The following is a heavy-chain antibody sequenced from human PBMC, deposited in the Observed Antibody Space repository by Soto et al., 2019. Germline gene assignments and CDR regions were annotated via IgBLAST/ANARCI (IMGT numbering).Heavy chain of an antibody. D-gene: IGHD3-10*01. J-gene: IGHJ6*02. CDR1: GYTFTNYG. V-gene: IGHV1-18*03. CDR3: VSEGDGVSYYYGMDV. CDR2: INGDNGNT. Sequence: QVQLVQSGDEVKKPGASVKVSCKASGYTFTNYGISWVRQAPGQGLEGMGWINGDNGNTVYTQKIQGRLTMTAETSTATAYMELKSLRSDDMHVYYCVSEGDGVSYYYGMDVWGQVTTVIVSS.